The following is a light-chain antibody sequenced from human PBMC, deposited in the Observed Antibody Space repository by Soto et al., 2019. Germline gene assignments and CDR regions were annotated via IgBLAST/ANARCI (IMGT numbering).Light chain of an antibody. CDR3: QQYGSSPHT. CDR2: GAS. Sequence: EIVLTQSPGTLSLSPGERATLSCRASQSVSSNYLAWYQQKLGQAPRLLIYGASSRATGIPDRFSGSGSGTDFTLTISRLEPEDFAVYFCQQYGSSPHTFGQGTKVEIK. CDR1: QSVSSNY. J-gene: IGKJ1*01. V-gene: IGKV3-20*01.